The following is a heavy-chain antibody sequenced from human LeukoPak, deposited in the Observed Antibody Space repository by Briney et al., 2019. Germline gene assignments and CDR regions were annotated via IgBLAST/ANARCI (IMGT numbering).Heavy chain of an antibody. V-gene: IGHV4-39*07. CDR2: IYYSGST. Sequence: PSETLSLTCTVSGGSISSSSYYWGWIRQPPGKGLEWIGSIYYSGSTYYNPSLKSRVTISVDKSKNQFSLKLSSVTAADTAVYYCARDGRHSGLVDYWGQGTLVTVSS. D-gene: IGHD2-15*01. CDR1: GGSISSSSYY. CDR3: ARDGRHSGLVDY. J-gene: IGHJ4*02.